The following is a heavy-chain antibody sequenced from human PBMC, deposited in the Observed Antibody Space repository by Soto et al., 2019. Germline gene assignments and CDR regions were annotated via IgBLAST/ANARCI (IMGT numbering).Heavy chain of an antibody. V-gene: IGHV4-34*01. CDR1: GGSFSGYY. D-gene: IGHD6-13*01. J-gene: IGHJ4*02. Sequence: SETLSLTCAVYGGSFSGYYWSWIRQPPGKGLEWIGEINHSGSTNYNPSLKSRVTISVDTSKNQFSLKLSSVTAADTAVYYCASYLSSSPRLDYWGQGTLVTVSS. CDR2: INHSGST. CDR3: ASYLSSSPRLDY.